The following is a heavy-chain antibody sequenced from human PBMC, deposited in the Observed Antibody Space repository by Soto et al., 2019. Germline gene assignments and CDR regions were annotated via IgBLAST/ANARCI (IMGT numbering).Heavy chain of an antibody. CDR3: AKVSSRGLSPWIQLWWGYFDY. V-gene: IGHV3-23*01. CDR2: ISGSGGST. J-gene: IGHJ4*02. CDR1: GFTFSSYA. Sequence: PGWSLRLSCAASGFTFSSYAMSWVRQAPGKGLEWVSAISGSGGSTYYADSVKGRFTISRDNSKNTLYLQMNSLRAEDTAVYYCAKVSSRGLSPWIQLWWGYFDYWGQGTLVTVSS. D-gene: IGHD5-18*01.